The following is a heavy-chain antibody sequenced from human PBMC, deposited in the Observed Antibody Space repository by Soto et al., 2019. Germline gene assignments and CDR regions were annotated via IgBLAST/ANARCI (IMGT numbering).Heavy chain of an antibody. D-gene: IGHD1-1*01. CDR3: ARGTGTLSY. CDR1: GYSFTSYG. V-gene: IGHV1-18*01. Sequence: QVLLVQSGAEVKEPGASVKVSCEASGYSFTSYGFNWVRQAPGQGLEWMGWISSDNGNTHYAQNVQGRVPMTRDTSTRTAYMELRSLTSDDTAVYYCARGTGTLSYWGQGTLVTVSS. CDR2: ISSDNGNT. J-gene: IGHJ4*02.